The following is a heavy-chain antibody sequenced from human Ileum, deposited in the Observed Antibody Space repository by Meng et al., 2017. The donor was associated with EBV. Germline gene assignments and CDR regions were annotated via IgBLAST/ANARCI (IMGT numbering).Heavy chain of an antibody. J-gene: IGHJ4*02. CDR3: ARDPAYPRGLFDS. D-gene: IGHD3-10*01. CDR2: IYRSGST. CDR1: GSSISNSDYY. Sequence: HLHVPEPGPGPVKPSRTRSLTGTVSGSSISNSDYYWDWIRQSPGKGLEWIASIYRSGSTYYDPSLKSRVTISLDTSKNQFSLKLSSVTAADTAVYYCARDPAYPRGLFDSWGQGTLVTVSS. V-gene: IGHV4-39*07.